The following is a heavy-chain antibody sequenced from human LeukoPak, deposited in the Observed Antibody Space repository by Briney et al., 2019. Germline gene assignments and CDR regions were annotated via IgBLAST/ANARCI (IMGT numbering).Heavy chain of an antibody. CDR2: INHSGST. J-gene: IGHJ6*03. CDR3: ARVSYSSSWYPLYYYMDV. D-gene: IGHD6-13*01. CDR1: GGSFSGYY. Sequence: SETLSLTCAVYGGSFSGYYWSWIRQPPGKGLEWIGEINHSGSTNYNPSLKSRVTISVDTSKNQFSLKLSSVTAADTAVYYCARVSYSSSWYPLYYYMDVWGQGTMVTVSS. V-gene: IGHV4-34*01.